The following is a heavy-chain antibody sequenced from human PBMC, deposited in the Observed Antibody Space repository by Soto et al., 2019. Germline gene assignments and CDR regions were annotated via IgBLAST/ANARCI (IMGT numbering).Heavy chain of an antibody. CDR2: IYYSGST. J-gene: IGHJ6*03. V-gene: IGHV4-59*01. CDR1: GGSLSSYD. Sequence: SETLSVTCTVAGGSLSSYDWSWIRQPPGKGLEWIGYIYYSGSTNYNPSLKSRVTISVDTSKNQFSLKLSSVTAADTAVYYCAREDYYYYYMDVWGKGTKVTVSS. CDR3: AREDYYYYYMDV.